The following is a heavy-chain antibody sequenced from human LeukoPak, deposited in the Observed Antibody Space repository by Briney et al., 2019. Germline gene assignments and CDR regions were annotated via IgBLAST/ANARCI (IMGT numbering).Heavy chain of an antibody. CDR3: ARGRYFDWLLSY. V-gene: IGHV1-2*02. J-gene: IGHJ4*02. CDR1: GYTFTSYD. Sequence: ASVKVSCKASGYTFTSYDINWVRQATGQGLEWMGWINPNSGGTNYAQKFQGRVTMTRDTSISTAYMELSRLRSDDTAVYYCARGRYFDWLLSYWGQGTLVTVSS. CDR2: INPNSGGT. D-gene: IGHD3-9*01.